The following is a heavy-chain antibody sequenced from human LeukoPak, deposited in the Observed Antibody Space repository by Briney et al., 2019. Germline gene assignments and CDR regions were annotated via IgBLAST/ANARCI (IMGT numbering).Heavy chain of an antibody. Sequence: PSETLSLTCTVSGGSISSYYWNWIRQPPGKGLEWIGHIYSSGSTKYSPSLKSRVTISVDTSKNQFSLKLISVTAADTAVYYCARGQLATGIFDHWGQGTLVTVSS. CDR2: IYSSGST. CDR3: ARGQLATGIFDH. CDR1: GGSISSYY. D-gene: IGHD6-6*01. V-gene: IGHV4-59*01. J-gene: IGHJ4*02.